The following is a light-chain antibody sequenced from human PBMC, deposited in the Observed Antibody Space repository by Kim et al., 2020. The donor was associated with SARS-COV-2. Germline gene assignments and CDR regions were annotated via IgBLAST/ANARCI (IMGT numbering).Light chain of an antibody. Sequence: GPPLTFSFSGPPSTIASNTVTWSQHLPGTAPKLLSYSYNQRPSGLPDRFSASKSGTSASLAISGLQSEDEADYYCAAWDDSLNGVVFGGGTQLTVL. CDR2: SYN. J-gene: IGLJ2*01. CDR3: AAWDDSLNGVV. CDR1: PSTIASNT. V-gene: IGLV1-44*01.